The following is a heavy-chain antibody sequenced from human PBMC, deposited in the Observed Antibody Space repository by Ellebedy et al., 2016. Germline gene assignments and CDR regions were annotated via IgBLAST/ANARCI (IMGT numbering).Heavy chain of an antibody. Sequence: SETLSLTXAVSGYSISSSNWWGWIRQPPGKGLEWIGYIYYDGSTKYNPSLKSRVSMAVDTSKNQFSLKLSSVTAVDTAFYYCATATTYDAFHIWGRGKMVTVS. CDR2: IYYDGST. J-gene: IGHJ3*02. D-gene: IGHD5-12*01. V-gene: IGHV4-28*01. CDR1: GYSISSSNW. CDR3: ATATTYDAFHI.